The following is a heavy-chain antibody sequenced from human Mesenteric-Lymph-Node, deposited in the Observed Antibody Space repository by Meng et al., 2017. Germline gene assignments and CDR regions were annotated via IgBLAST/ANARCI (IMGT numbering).Heavy chain of an antibody. CDR3: ASFPPPEKQWPVTDY. CDR2: IYHSGST. V-gene: IGHV4-4*02. CDR1: GGSISSSIW. J-gene: IGHJ4*02. Sequence: QVHLRHWGAALWKPSETLSLTCAVSGGSISSSIWWSWVRQPPGKGLEWIGEIYHSGSTNYNPSLNSRVTISVDKSKNQFSLKLSSVTAADTAVYYCASFPPPEKQWPVTDYWGQGTLVTVSS. D-gene: IGHD6-19*01.